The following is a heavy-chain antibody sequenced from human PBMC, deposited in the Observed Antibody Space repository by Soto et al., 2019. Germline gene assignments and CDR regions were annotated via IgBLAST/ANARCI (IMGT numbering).Heavy chain of an antibody. CDR1: GYTFTSYG. V-gene: IGHV1-18*01. CDR3: ARVVVPAARPYYYYGMDV. CDR2: ISAYNGNT. D-gene: IGHD2-2*02. Sequence: ASVKVSCKASGYTFTSYGISWVRQAPGQGLEWMGWISAYNGNTNYAQKLQGRVTMTTDTSTSTAYIELRSLRSDDTAVYYCARVVVPAARPYYYYGMDVWGQGTTVTVSS. J-gene: IGHJ6*02.